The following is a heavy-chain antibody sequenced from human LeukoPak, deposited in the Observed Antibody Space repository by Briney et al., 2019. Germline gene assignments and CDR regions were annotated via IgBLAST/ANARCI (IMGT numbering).Heavy chain of an antibody. CDR3: ARRVGLPAHFDY. D-gene: IGHD2-2*01. V-gene: IGHV4-59*12. Sequence: SETLSLTCTVSGGSFSSYYWSWIRQPAGKGLEWVGEIYHSGSTNYNPSLKSRVTISVDKSKNQFSLKLSPVTAADTAVYYCARRVGLPAHFDYRGQGTLVTVSS. CDR1: GGSFSSYY. J-gene: IGHJ4*02. CDR2: IYHSGST.